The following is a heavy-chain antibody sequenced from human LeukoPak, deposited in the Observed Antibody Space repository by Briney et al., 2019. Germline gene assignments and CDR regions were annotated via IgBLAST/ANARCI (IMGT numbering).Heavy chain of an antibody. D-gene: IGHD2-15*01. CDR2: ISGSGGST. Sequence: LPGGSLILSCAASGFTFNSYAMSWVRQAPGKGLEWVSPISGSGGSTYYADSVKGRFTISRDNSKNTLYLQMNSLRAEDTAVYYCAKGGTHWPTGYYYMDVWGKGTTVTVSS. V-gene: IGHV3-23*01. CDR3: AKGGTHWPTGYYYMDV. J-gene: IGHJ6*03. CDR1: GFTFNSYA.